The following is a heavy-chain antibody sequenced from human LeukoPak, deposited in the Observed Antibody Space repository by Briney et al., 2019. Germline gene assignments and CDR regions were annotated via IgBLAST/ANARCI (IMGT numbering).Heavy chain of an antibody. V-gene: IGHV3-21*01. CDR3: ARDACGGDCYSGDAFDI. D-gene: IGHD2-21*02. Sequence: AGGSLRLSCTASRFTFSSYSMNWVRQAPGKGLEWVSSISSSSSYIYYADSLKGRFTISRDNAKNSLYLQMNSLRAEDTAVYYCARDACGGDCYSGDAFDIWGHGTMVTVSS. J-gene: IGHJ3*02. CDR1: RFTFSSYS. CDR2: ISSSSSYI.